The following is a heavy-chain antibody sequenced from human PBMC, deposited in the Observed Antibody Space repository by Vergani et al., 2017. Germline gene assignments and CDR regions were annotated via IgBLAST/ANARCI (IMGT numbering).Heavy chain of an antibody. CDR3: VKDGFDSSTFDY. V-gene: IGHV3-23*01. Sequence: EMQLLESGGGLVQPGGSLRLSCAASGFTFSSYAMSWVRQAPGKGLEWVSGVSTSGGSTYYADSVKGRFTISRDNSKNTLYLQMNSLRAEDTAVYYCVKDGFDSSTFDYWGQGTLVTVSS. D-gene: IGHD5-12*01. CDR1: GFTFSSYA. CDR2: VSTSGGST. J-gene: IGHJ4*02.